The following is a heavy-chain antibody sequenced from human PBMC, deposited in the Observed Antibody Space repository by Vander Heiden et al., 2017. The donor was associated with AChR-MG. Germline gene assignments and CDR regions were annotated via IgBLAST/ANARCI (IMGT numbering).Heavy chain of an antibody. J-gene: IGHJ4*02. CDR2: VSSGGETK. Sequence: QVQLVESGGGLVKPGGSLRLSCATSGFTFTNYYLSWVRQAPGQGLEWIAYVSSGGETKNYADSVRGRLTVSKDTATKSFFLEMSSLTVDDTAVYYCVKGVAMDNWGQGTQVTVSS. CDR1: GFTFTNYY. V-gene: IGHV3-11*01. D-gene: IGHD3-16*01. CDR3: VKGVAMDN.